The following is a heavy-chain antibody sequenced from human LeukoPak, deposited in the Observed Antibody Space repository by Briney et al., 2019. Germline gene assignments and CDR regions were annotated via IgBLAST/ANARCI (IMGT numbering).Heavy chain of an antibody. CDR1: GGSISSGGYS. CDR2: IYHSGST. V-gene: IGHV4-30-2*01. D-gene: IGHD3-10*01. J-gene: IGHJ5*02. Sequence: SQTLSLTCAVSGGSISSGGYSWSWIRQPPGKGLEWIGYIYHSGSTYYNPSLKSRVTISVDRSKNQFSLKLSSVTAADTAVYYCARVGIRGPTFSLDPWGQGTLVTVSS. CDR3: ARVGIRGPTFSLDP.